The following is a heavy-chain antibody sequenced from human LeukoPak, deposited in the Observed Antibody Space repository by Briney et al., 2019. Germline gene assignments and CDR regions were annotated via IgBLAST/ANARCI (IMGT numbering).Heavy chain of an antibody. CDR2: IYYSGST. CDR1: GGSISSSSYY. J-gene: IGHJ4*02. Sequence: SETLSLTCTVSGGSISSSSYYWGWIRQPPGKGLEWIGSIYYSGSTYYNPSLKSRVTISVDTSKNQLSLKLSSVTAADTAVYYCARGGYYDFWSGYYTPEYYFDYWGQGTLVTVSS. CDR3: ARGGYYDFWSGYYTPEYYFDY. V-gene: IGHV4-39*07. D-gene: IGHD3-3*01.